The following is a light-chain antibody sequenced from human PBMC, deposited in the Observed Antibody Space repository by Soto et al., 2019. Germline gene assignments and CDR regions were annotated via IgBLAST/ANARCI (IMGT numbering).Light chain of an antibody. J-gene: IGLJ1*01. Sequence: QSALTQPPSVSGAPGQTVIISCSGSSSNLGAPYDVNWFRQLAGTVPRLLIYGNNNRPSGVPDRFSGSKSGTSASLAITGLQAEDEADYYCQSYDSSLSGYVFGTGTKVTVL. CDR2: GNN. CDR3: QSYDSSLSGYV. V-gene: IGLV1-40*01. CDR1: SSNLGAPYD.